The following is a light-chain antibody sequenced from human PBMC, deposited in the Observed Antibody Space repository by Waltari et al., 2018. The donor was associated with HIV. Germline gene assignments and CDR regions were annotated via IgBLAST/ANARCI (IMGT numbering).Light chain of an antibody. J-gene: IGLJ2*01. CDR1: SLSRYY. CDR2: GKN. Sequence: SSELTQDPVVSVALGQTVTIPCQGDSLSRYYATWSQQKPGQAPLLVFFGKNSRPSGIPDRFSGSNSRNKASLTITGAQAEDEADYYCYSRDSTTNHRVFGGGTKLTVL. CDR3: YSRDSTTNHRV. V-gene: IGLV3-19*01.